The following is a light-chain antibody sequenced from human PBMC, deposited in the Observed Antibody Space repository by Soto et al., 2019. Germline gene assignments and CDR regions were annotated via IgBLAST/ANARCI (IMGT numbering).Light chain of an antibody. V-gene: IGLV2-23*02. J-gene: IGLJ1*01. CDR1: SSDVGNYNL. CDR3: CSFAGGPYV. CDR2: EVT. Sequence: QAALTQPASVSGSPGQSITISCTGTSSDVGNYNLVAWYQQHPGKAPTVIIFEVTKRPSGVSHRFSASRSGNTASLTISGLQAEDEADYYCCSFAGGPYVFGTGTTLTVL.